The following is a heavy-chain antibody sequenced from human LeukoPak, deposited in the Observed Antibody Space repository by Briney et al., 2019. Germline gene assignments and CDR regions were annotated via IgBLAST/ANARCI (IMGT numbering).Heavy chain of an antibody. CDR2: IYPGDSGT. CDR1: GYSFTNYW. Sequence: GESLKISCKGSGYSFTNYWIGWVRQMPGKGLEWMGIIYPGDSGTKYSPSFQGQVTISADKSINTAYLQWSSLKASDTAMYYCARSYSSSWAGFDPWGQGTLVTVSS. V-gene: IGHV5-51*01. J-gene: IGHJ5*02. D-gene: IGHD6-13*01. CDR3: ARSYSSSWAGFDP.